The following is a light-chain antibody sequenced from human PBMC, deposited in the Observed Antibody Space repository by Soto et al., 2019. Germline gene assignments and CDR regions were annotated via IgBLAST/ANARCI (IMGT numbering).Light chain of an antibody. V-gene: IGKV1-33*01. J-gene: IGKJ4*01. CDR1: QDITKY. CDR3: QQYDNLPPT. Sequence: DIQMTQSPSSLSASVGDRVTITCQASQDITKYLNWYRQKPGKAPNLLIYDASKLKTGVPSRFSGRGSGTDFTLTISSLQPEDIATYYXQQYDNLPPTFGGGTRVEIK. CDR2: DAS.